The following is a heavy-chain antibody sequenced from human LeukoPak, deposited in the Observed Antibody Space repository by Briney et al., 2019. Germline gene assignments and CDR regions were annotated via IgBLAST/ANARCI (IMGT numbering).Heavy chain of an antibody. V-gene: IGHV4-4*07. CDR3: ARDDPDCSGGSCYSVGYYYYYMDV. J-gene: IGHJ6*03. Sequence: PSETLSLTCTVSGGSISSYYWSWIRQPAGKGLEWIGRIYTSGSTNYNPSLKSRVTMSVDTSKNQFSLKLSSVTAADTAAYYCARDDPDCSGGSCYSVGYYYYYMDVWGKGTTVTVSS. CDR1: GGSISSYY. D-gene: IGHD2-15*01. CDR2: IYTSGST.